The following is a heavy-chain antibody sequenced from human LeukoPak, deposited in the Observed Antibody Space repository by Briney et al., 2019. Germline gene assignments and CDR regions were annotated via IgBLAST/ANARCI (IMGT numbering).Heavy chain of an antibody. J-gene: IGHJ5*02. CDR2: ISGGGGTT. Sequence: GGSLRLSCAASGFTFDDYAMHWVRQAPGKGLEWVSLISGGGGTTYYAGSVKGRFTIPRDNSKNSLYLQMNSLRTEDTALYYCAKDLGPTGAGWFDPWGQGTLVTVSS. V-gene: IGHV3-43*02. CDR1: GFTFDDYA. CDR3: AKDLGPTGAGWFDP. D-gene: IGHD1-14*01.